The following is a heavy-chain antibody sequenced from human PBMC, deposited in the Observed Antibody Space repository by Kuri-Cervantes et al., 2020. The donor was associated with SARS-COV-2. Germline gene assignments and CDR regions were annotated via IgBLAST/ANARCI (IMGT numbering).Heavy chain of an antibody. Sequence: GSLRLSCAVYGGSFSGYYWSWIRQPPGKGLEWIGEINHSGSTYYNPSLKSRVTISVDTSKNQFSLKLSSVTAADTAVYYCARLPPYCSSTSCYTGTSDAFDIWGQGTMVTVSS. CDR3: ARLPPYCSSTSCYTGTSDAFDI. V-gene: IGHV4-34*01. J-gene: IGHJ3*02. D-gene: IGHD2-2*02. CDR1: GGSFSGYY. CDR2: INHSGST.